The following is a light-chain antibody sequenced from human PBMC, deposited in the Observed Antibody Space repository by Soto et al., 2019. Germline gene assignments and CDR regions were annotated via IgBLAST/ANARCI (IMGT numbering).Light chain of an antibody. V-gene: IGKV3-11*01. CDR3: QQRSNWPPYT. CDR2: DAS. J-gene: IGKJ2*01. CDR1: QSVSSY. Sequence: EIVLTQSPATLXXXPXEXAXXXCRASQSVSSYLAWYQQKSGQAPRLLIYDASNRATGIPARFSGSGSGTDFTLTISSLEPEDFAVYYCQQRSNWPPYTFGQGTKLEIK.